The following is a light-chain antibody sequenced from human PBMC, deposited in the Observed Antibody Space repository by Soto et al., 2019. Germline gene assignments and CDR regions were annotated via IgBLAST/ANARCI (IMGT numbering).Light chain of an antibody. CDR2: GAS. Sequence: EILLTQAPCPLFFSSREKNTLPLRAGQSVSSSYLAWYQQKPGQAPRLLIYGASSRATGIPDRFSGSGSGTDFTLTISRLEPEDFAVYYCQQYGSSRFAFGPGT. V-gene: IGKV3-20*01. CDR3: QQYGSSRFA. J-gene: IGKJ3*01. CDR1: QSVSSSY.